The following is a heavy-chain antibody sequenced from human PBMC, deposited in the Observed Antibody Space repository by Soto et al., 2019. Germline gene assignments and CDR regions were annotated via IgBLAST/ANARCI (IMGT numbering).Heavy chain of an antibody. Sequence: QVQLVQSGAEVKKPGSSVKVSCKASGGTFSSYAISWVRQAPGQGLEWMGGIIPIFGTANYAQKFQGRVTITADESTSTAYMELSSLRSEDTAVYYCARDAFWSGYLEYYYYGMDVWGQGTTVTVSS. CDR3: ARDAFWSGYLEYYYYGMDV. D-gene: IGHD3-3*01. CDR1: GGTFSSYA. V-gene: IGHV1-69*12. CDR2: IIPIFGTA. J-gene: IGHJ6*02.